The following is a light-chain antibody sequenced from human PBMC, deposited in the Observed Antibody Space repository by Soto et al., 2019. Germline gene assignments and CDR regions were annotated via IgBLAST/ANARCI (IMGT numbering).Light chain of an antibody. V-gene: IGLV2-23*02. J-gene: IGLJ1*01. CDR1: SSDVGSSNL. CDR2: EVS. CDR3: CSYAGSSIHV. Sequence: SDLTHAVSGSGSDRRSRPFSCTKTSSDVGSSNLVSWYQQHPGKAPKLLIYEVSKRPSGVSNRFSGSKSGNTASLTISWLQAEDEADYYCCSYAGSSIHVFGTGTKVTGL.